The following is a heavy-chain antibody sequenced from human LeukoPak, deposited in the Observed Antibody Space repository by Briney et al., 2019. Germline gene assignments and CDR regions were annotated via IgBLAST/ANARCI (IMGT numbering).Heavy chain of an antibody. V-gene: IGHV1-2*02. Sequence: GASVKVSCKASGYTFSSYTMNWVRQAPGQGLEWMGWINPSSGGTNYAQKFQGRVTMTGDTSISTAYMELSRLSSDDTAVYFCAGRPDTSMVAIFDYGGQGTLVTISS. CDR1: GYTFSSYT. D-gene: IGHD5-18*01. J-gene: IGHJ4*02. CDR3: AGRPDTSMVAIFDY. CDR2: INPSSGGT.